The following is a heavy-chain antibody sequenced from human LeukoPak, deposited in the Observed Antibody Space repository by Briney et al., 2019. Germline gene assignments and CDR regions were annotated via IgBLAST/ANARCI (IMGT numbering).Heavy chain of an antibody. CDR2: IIPIFGTA. D-gene: IGHD3-22*01. Sequence: SVKVSCKASGGTFSSYAISWVRQAPGQGLEWMGRIIPIFGTANYAQKFQGRVTITTDESTSTAYMELSSLRSEDTAVYYYARDNLDYYDSSGYYSAFDYWGQGTLVTVSS. CDR1: GGTFSSYA. V-gene: IGHV1-69*05. J-gene: IGHJ4*02. CDR3: ARDNLDYYDSSGYYSAFDY.